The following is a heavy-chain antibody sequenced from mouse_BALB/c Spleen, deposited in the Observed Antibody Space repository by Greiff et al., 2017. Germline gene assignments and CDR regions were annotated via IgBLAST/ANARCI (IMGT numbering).Heavy chain of an antibody. J-gene: IGHJ2*01. CDR3: ARLYGSSYFDY. Sequence: EVQVVESGGDLVKPGGSLKLSCAASGFTFSSYGMSWVRQTPDKRLEWVATISSGGSYTYYPDSVKGRFTISRDNAKNTLYLQMSSLKSEDTAMYYCARLYGSSYFDYWGKGTTLTVSS. CDR1: GFTFSSYG. D-gene: IGHD1-1*01. V-gene: IGHV5-6*01. CDR2: ISSGGSYT.